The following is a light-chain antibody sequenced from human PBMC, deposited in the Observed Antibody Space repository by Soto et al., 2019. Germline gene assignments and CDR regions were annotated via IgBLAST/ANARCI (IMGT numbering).Light chain of an antibody. CDR1: SSDVGGYNY. J-gene: IGLJ2*01. CDR3: SSYTGSSTHVV. V-gene: IGLV2-14*01. CDR2: DVS. Sequence: QSALTQPASVSGSPGQSITISCTGTSSDVGGYNYVSWYQQHPDKAPKLMIYDVSNRPSGVSNRFSGSKSGNTASLTISGLQAEDEADYYCSSYTGSSTHVVFGGGTKVTVL.